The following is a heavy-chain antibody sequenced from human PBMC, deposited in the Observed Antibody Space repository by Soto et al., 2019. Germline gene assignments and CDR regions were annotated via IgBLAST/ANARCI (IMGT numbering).Heavy chain of an antibody. CDR2: ISSYNGNT. J-gene: IGHJ5*02. D-gene: IGHD2-2*01. CDR1: GYTFTNYG. Sequence: ASVKVSCKASGYTFTNYGISWVRQAPGQGLQGMGWISSYNGNTNYAQKVQGRVTLTTDSSTSTTYMELRSLISDDTAVYSCARGSRYCSTTTRFSGVTWFDPWGQGTMVTVSS. V-gene: IGHV1-18*04. CDR3: ARGSRYCSTTTRFSGVTWFDP.